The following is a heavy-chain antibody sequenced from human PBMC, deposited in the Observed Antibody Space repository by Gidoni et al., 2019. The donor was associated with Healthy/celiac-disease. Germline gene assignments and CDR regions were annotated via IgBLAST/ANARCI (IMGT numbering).Heavy chain of an antibody. Sequence: QVQLQASGQGLAKPSQTLSPTCTVPGGSISSGEYYWSWLRQPPGKGLEWIGYIYYSGSTYYNPSLKSRVTISVDTSKNQFSLKLSSVTAAATAVYYCARDAPDHYDFWSGYYTRNAFDIWGQGTMVTVSS. CDR3: ARDAPDHYDFWSGYYTRNAFDI. CDR1: GGSISSGEYY. J-gene: IGHJ3*02. V-gene: IGHV4-30-4*01. D-gene: IGHD3-3*01. CDR2: IYYSGST.